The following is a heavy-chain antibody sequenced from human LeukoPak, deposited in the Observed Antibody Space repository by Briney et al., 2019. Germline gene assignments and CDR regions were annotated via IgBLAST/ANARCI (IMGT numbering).Heavy chain of an antibody. CDR1: HYSISSGYY. Sequence: SETLSLTCTVSHYSISSGYYWGWIRQPPGKGLEWIGSIYHSGTYYNPSLKSRVTISIDTSKNQFSLKLSSVTAADTAVYYCARSISTSWEDGFDYWGQGTLVTVSS. D-gene: IGHD6-13*01. CDR3: ARSISTSWEDGFDY. CDR2: IYHSGT. V-gene: IGHV4-38-2*02. J-gene: IGHJ4*02.